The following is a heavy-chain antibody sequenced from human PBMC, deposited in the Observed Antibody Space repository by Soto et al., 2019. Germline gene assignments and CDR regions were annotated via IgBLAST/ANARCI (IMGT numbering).Heavy chain of an antibody. J-gene: IGHJ4*02. CDR2: FDPEDGET. CDR3: ATVSIAAAGDDY. CDR1: GYTLTELS. D-gene: IGHD6-13*01. V-gene: IGHV1-24*01. Sequence: ASVKVSCKVSGYTLTELSMHWVRQAPGKGLEWMGGFDPEDGETIYAQKFQGRVTMTEETSTDTAYMALSSLRSEDTAVYYCATVSIAAAGDDYWGQGTLVTVSS.